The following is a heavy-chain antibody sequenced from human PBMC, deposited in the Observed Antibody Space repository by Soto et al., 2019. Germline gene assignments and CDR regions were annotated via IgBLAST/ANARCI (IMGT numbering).Heavy chain of an antibody. Sequence: PGGSLRLSCAASGFSFSSYGMHWVRQAPGKGPEWVAGISYDGSNKYYRDSVKGRFTVSRDNSKNTVYLQMNSLGAEDTAVYYCAKDSYYYDSSGYYIFDHWGQGTLVTVSS. CDR2: ISYDGSNK. J-gene: IGHJ4*02. CDR3: AKDSYYYDSSGYYIFDH. D-gene: IGHD3-22*01. CDR1: GFSFSSYG. V-gene: IGHV3-30*18.